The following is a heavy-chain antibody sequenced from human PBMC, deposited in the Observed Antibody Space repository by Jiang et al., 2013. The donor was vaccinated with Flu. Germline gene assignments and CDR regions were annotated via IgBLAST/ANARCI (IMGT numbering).Heavy chain of an antibody. V-gene: IGHV4-39*01. CDR3: GRHNINWKYFDP. Sequence: LLKPSETLSLTCSVSGGSVSSSSYYWGWIRQPQEGAGVDWEYLLYGSTYYNPSLKSRVTISVDTSKNQFSLKLSSVTAADTAVYYCGRHNINWKYFDPWGQGTLVTVSS. J-gene: IGHJ5*02. CDR2: LLYGST. CDR1: GGSVSSSSYY. D-gene: IGHD1-7*01.